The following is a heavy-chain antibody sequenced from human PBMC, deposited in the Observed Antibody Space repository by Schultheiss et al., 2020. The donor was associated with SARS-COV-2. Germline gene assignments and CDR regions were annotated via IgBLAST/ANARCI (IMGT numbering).Heavy chain of an antibody. D-gene: IGHD5-12*01. Sequence: GGSLRLSCAASGFTFSSYWMSWVRQAPGKGLEWVSAISGSGGSTYYADSVKGRFTISRDNSKNTLYLQMNSLRAEDTAVYYCARFPRSGYDLDYWGQGTLVTVSS. J-gene: IGHJ4*02. CDR1: GFTFSSYW. V-gene: IGHV3-23*01. CDR3: ARFPRSGYDLDY. CDR2: ISGSGGST.